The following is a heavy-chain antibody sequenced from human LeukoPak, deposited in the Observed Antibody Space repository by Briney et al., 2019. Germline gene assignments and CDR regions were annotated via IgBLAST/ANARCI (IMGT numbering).Heavy chain of an antibody. Sequence: GGSLRLSCAASGFTFSSYSMNWVRQAPGKGLEWVSSISSSSSYIYYADSVKGRFTISRDNAKNSLYLQMNSLRAEDTAVYYCAREYPDEGDGWGYWGQGTLVTVSS. V-gene: IGHV3-21*01. CDR1: GFTFSSYS. D-gene: IGHD3-16*01. CDR2: ISSSSSYI. J-gene: IGHJ4*02. CDR3: AREYPDEGDGWGY.